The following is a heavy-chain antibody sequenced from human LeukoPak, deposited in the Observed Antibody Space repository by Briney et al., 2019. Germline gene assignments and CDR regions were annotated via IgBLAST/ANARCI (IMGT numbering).Heavy chain of an antibody. CDR3: ARDDYGDSKGRFDP. V-gene: IGHV3-11*01. D-gene: IGHD4-17*01. Sequence: PGGSLRLSCAASGFTFSDHYMSWIRQAPGKGLEWVSYISSSGSTIYYADSVKGRFTISRDNAKNSLYLQMNSLRAEDTAVYYCARDDYGDSKGRFDPWGQGTLVTVSS. CDR2: ISSSGSTI. J-gene: IGHJ5*02. CDR1: GFTFSDHY.